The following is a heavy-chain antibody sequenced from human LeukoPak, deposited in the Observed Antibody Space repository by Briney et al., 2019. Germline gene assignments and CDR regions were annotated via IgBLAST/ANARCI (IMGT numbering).Heavy chain of an antibody. CDR3: ARQFEF. J-gene: IGHJ5*01. CDR2: IYSSGSI. CDR1: GGSLSSYY. V-gene: IGHV4-59*08. Sequence: SETLSLTCTVFGGSLSSYYWVWVRQPPGKGLEWIGLIYSSGSIKYNPSLESRLTISLDTSKNQISLKLTSVTAADTAIYYCARQFEFWGQGTLVTVSS.